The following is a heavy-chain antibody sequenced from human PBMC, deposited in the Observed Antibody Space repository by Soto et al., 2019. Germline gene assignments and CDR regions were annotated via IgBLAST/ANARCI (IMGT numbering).Heavy chain of an antibody. J-gene: IGHJ6*02. V-gene: IGHV4-31*03. CDR1: CGSISSGGYY. CDR2: IYYSGST. Sequence: SETLSLTCTVSCGSISSGGYYWSWIRQHPGKGLEWIGYIYYSGSTYYNPSLKSRVTISVDTSKNQFSLKLSSVTAADTAVYYCARLDVGTVTTSPYSQYYYGMDVWGQGTTVTVSS. CDR3: ARLDVGTVTTSPYSQYYYGMDV. D-gene: IGHD4-17*01.